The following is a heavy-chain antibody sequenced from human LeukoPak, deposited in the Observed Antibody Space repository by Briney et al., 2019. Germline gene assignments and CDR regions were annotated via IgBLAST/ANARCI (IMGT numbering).Heavy chain of an antibody. CDR3: AREDIVVVPAAYYYYGMDV. CDR2: INPNSGGT. Sequence: GASVKVSCKASGYTFTSYSISWVRQAPGQGLEWMGWINPNSGGTNYAQKFQGRVTMTRDTSISTAYMELSRLRSDDTAVYYCAREDIVVVPAAYYYYGMDVWGQGTTVTVSS. J-gene: IGHJ6*02. CDR1: GYTFTSYS. V-gene: IGHV1-2*02. D-gene: IGHD2-2*01.